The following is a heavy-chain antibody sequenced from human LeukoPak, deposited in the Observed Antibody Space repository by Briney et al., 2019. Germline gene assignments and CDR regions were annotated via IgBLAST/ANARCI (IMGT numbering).Heavy chain of an antibody. CDR1: GFTFSSYS. Sequence: PGGSLRLSCAASGFTFSSYSMNWVRQAPGKGLEWVSAISGSGGSTYYADSVKGRFTISRDNSKNTLYLQMNSLRAEDTAVYYCAKAPLESMIVVVITPFDYWGQGTLVTVSS. D-gene: IGHD3-22*01. V-gene: IGHV3-23*01. CDR2: ISGSGGST. CDR3: AKAPLESMIVVVITPFDY. J-gene: IGHJ4*02.